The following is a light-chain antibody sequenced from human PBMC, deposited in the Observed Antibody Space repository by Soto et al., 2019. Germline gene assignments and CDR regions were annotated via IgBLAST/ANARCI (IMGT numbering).Light chain of an antibody. J-gene: IGLJ2*01. CDR3: ATWDDSLNGPV. CDR1: SSNIGSYT. V-gene: IGLV1-44*01. Sequence: QSVLTQPPSASGTPGQRVSISRSGSSSNIGSYTVNWYQQLPGTAPKLLIYGDNQRPSGVPDRFSGSKSGTSASLAISGLQSEDEADYYCATWDDSLNGPVFGGGTKLTVL. CDR2: GDN.